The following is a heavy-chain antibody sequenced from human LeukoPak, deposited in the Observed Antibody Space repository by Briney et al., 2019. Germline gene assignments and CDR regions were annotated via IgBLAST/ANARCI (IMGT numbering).Heavy chain of an antibody. J-gene: IGHJ4*02. Sequence: GASVKVSCKASGYTFTSYDINWVRQATGQGLEWMGWMSPNSGNTGYAQKFQGRVTMTRNTSISTAYMELSSLRSEDTAMYYCARNSFRSGTYTPHKYWGQGTLVTVSS. V-gene: IGHV1-8*01. CDR3: ARNSFRSGTYTPHKY. D-gene: IGHD1-26*01. CDR2: MSPNSGNT. CDR1: GYTFTSYD.